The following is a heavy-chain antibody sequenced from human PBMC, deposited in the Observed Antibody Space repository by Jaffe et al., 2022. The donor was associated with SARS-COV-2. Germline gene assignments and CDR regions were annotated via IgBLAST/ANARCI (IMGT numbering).Heavy chain of an antibody. Sequence: EVQLVESGGGLVQPGGSLRLSCAASGFTFSTYEMNWVRQAPGKGLEWVSYISDSGNTRYYADSVKGRFTISRDNVKNSLNLQLNSLRAEDTAVYYCARGGYNWNYREYYYAMDVWGQGTTVTVSS. D-gene: IGHD1-7*01. CDR1: GFTFSTYE. CDR2: ISDSGNTR. CDR3: ARGGYNWNYREYYYAMDV. J-gene: IGHJ6*02. V-gene: IGHV3-48*03.